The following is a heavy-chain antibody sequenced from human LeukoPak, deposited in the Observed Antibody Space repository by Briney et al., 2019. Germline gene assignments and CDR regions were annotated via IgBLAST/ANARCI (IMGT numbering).Heavy chain of an antibody. V-gene: IGHV4-4*02. Sequence: SGTLSLTCAVSGASISSSYWWSWVRQPPGKGLEWIGEIHHSGSTKYNPSLKSRVTISVDKSKNQFSLKLSSVTAADTAVYYCAPSPCSGDSCSRFDFWGQGTQVTVSS. CDR2: IHHSGST. CDR3: APSPCSGDSCSRFDF. CDR1: GASISSSYW. D-gene: IGHD2-15*01. J-gene: IGHJ4*02.